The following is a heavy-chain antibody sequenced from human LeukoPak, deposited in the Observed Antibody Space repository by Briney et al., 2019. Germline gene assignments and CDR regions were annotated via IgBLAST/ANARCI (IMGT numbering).Heavy chain of an antibody. D-gene: IGHD2-21*01. CDR2: ISSSSNYI. V-gene: IGHV3-21*01. J-gene: IGHJ6*02. Sequence: PGGSLRLSCVASGFTISTYSMTWVRQAPGKGLEWVSSISSSSNYIYYTDSVRGRFTISRDNFKNSLYLQMNSLRAEDTGVYYCAEGGAKTASYYYHGLDVWGQGTTVTVSS. CDR3: AEGGAKTASYYYHGLDV. CDR1: GFTISTYS.